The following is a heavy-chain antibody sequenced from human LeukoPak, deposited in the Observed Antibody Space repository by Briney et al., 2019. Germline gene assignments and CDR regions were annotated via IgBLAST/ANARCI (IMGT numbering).Heavy chain of an antibody. V-gene: IGHV3-53*01. CDR2: FYGGGST. Sequence: GGSLRLSCAASGFTVTSKYMNWVRQAPGKGLEWVSVFYGGGSTYYADSVKGRFTISRDNAKNSLYLQMNSLRAEDTAVYYCASHKGSYFDYWGQGTLVTVSS. CDR1: GFTVTSKY. CDR3: ASHKGSYFDY. J-gene: IGHJ4*02.